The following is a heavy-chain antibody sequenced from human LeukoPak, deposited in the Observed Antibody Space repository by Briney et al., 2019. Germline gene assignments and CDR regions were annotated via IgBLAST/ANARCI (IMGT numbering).Heavy chain of an antibody. CDR2: IIPIFGTA. V-gene: IGHV1-69*05. D-gene: IGHD5-12*01. CDR3: ARGEGSGDERDYYYYYMDV. J-gene: IGHJ6*03. Sequence: SVKVSCKASGGTFSSYAISWVRQAPGQGLEWMGGIIPIFGTANYAHKFQGRVTITTDESTSTAYMELSSLRSEDTAVYYCARGEGSGDERDYYYYYMDVWGKGTTVTVSS. CDR1: GGTFSSYA.